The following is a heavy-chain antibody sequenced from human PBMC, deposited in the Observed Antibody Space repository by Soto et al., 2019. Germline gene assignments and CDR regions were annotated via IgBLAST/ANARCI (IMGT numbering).Heavy chain of an antibody. CDR2: IYYSGST. D-gene: IGHD3-9*01. CDR1: GGSISSSSYY. Sequence: SETLSLTCTVSGGSISSSSYYWGWIRQPPGKGLEWIGSIYYSGSTYYNPSLKSRVTISVDTSKNQFSLKLSSVTAADTAVYYCARTRLRYFDWLLSLWDYWGQGTLVTVSS. J-gene: IGHJ4*02. CDR3: ARTRLRYFDWLLSLWDY. V-gene: IGHV4-39*01.